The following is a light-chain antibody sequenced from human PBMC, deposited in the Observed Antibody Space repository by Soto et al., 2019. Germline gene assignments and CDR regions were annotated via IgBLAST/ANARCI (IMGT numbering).Light chain of an antibody. Sequence: EIVLTQSPATLSLSPGERGTLSCRASQSVGKYLAWYQQRPGQAPRLLIYDASTRATGIPARFSGSGSGTDFTLTIHSLEPDDFVVYYCQQRSLWPPTFGQGTRLDIK. CDR3: QQRSLWPPT. V-gene: IGKV3-11*01. J-gene: IGKJ5*01. CDR1: QSVGKY. CDR2: DAS.